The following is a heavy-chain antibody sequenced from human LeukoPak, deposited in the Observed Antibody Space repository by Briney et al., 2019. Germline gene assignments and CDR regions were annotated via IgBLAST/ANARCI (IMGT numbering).Heavy chain of an antibody. CDR3: ARLTNYDILTGYYAGLYYFDY. V-gene: IGHV5-51*01. J-gene: IGHJ4*02. Sequence: GESLKISCKASGYKFPSYWIGWVRQLPGKGLEWVGIIYPSDSDTRYSPSFQGQVTISADKSITTTYLQWSSLKASDTAMYYCARLTNYDILTGYYAGLYYFDYWGQGTLVTVSS. D-gene: IGHD3-9*01. CDR2: IYPSDSDT. CDR1: GYKFPSYW.